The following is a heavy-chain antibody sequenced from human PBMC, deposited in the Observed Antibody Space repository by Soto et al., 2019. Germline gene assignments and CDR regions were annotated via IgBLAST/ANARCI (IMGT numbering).Heavy chain of an antibody. CDR2: MHHSGSR. CDR3: ARHDNMTLGLTYFDF. D-gene: IGHD1-1*01. Sequence: SETLSLTCSVSGDSISSDKGWSWVRQPPGKGLEWIGEMHHSGSRHYKPSLRGRATISVDKSRNQFSLQLTSVTAADTALYFCARHDNMTLGLTYFDFWGQGTLVTVSS. V-gene: IGHV4-4*02. J-gene: IGHJ4*02. CDR1: GDSISSDKG.